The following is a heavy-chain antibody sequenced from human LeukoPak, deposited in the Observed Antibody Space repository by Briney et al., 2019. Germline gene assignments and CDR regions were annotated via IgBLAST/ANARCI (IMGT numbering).Heavy chain of an antibody. CDR1: GFTFSSYT. J-gene: IGHJ3*02. Sequence: GGSLRLSCAASGFTFSSYTVNWVRQAPGKGLEWVSSISSSSSYIYYADSVRGRFTISRDNAKNSLYLQMNSLRAEDTAVYYCARDLNVWGAFDIWGQGTMVTVSS. D-gene: IGHD7-27*01. CDR3: ARDLNVWGAFDI. V-gene: IGHV3-21*01. CDR2: ISSSSSYI.